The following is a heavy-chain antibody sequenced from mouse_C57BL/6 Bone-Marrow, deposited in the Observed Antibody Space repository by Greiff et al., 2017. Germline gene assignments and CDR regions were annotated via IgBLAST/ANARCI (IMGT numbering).Heavy chain of an antibody. CDR2: ITHSGET. D-gene: IGHD1-1*01. CDR1: GFPITSGYY. V-gene: IGHV12-3*01. Sequence: VKVVESGPGLVKPSQSLFLTCSITGFPITSGYYWIWIRQSPGKPLEWMGYITHSGETFYNPSLQSPISITRETSKNQFFLQLNSVTTEDTAMYYCAGDDYGSSLFAYWGQGTLVTVSA. CDR3: AGDDYGSSLFAY. J-gene: IGHJ3*01.